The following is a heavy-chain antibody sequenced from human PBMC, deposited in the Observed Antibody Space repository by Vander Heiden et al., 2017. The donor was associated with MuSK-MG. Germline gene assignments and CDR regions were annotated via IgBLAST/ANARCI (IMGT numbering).Heavy chain of an antibody. CDR1: GGSFSGYY. CDR3: ARGRDILVVPASHARCPFDP. D-gene: IGHD2-2*01. V-gene: IGHV4-34*01. Sequence: QVQLQQWGAGPLKPSETLSLTCAVYGGSFSGYYWSWIRQPPGKGLEWIGEINHSGSTNYNPSIKRRVTIAVDTSKNQFSLKRSSVTAAETAVYYCARGRDILVVPASHARCPFDPWGQGTMVTVYS. J-gene: IGHJ5*02. CDR2: INHSGST.